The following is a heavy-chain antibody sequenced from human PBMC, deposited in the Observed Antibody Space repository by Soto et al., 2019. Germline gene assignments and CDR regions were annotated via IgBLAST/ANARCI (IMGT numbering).Heavy chain of an antibody. D-gene: IGHD6-6*01. CDR3: TTGFTRLAAFDI. V-gene: IGHV3-66*01. CDR1: GFTFSSYA. Sequence: GGSLRLSCGGSGFTFSSYAMSWVRQAPGKGLEWVSVIYTGDSTYYADSVKDRFTISRDSSKNTLYLQMNSLRVEDTAVYYCTTGFTRLAAFDIWGQGTMVTVSS. J-gene: IGHJ3*02. CDR2: IYTGDST.